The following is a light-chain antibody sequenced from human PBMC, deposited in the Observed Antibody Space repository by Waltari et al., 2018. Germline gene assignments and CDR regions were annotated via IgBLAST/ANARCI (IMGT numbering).Light chain of an antibody. Sequence: EILMKQSPATLSVSPGERATLSCRASQSVGSNLAWYHQKPGQAPRLLIYGASTRATGIPASFSGSGSGTEFTLTSSSLQSEDFAFYYCQQYNNWPYTFGQGTKLEIK. CDR2: GAS. V-gene: IGKV3-15*01. J-gene: IGKJ2*01. CDR1: QSVGSN. CDR3: QQYNNWPYT.